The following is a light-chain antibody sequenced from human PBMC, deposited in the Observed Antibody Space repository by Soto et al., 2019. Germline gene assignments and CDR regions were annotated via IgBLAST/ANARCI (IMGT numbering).Light chain of an antibody. Sequence: QSVLTQPPSASGSPGQSVTISCTGTSSDVGGYNYVSWYQQHPGKAPKLMIYEVSKRPSRVPDRFSGSKSGNTASLTVSGLQAEDEADDYCSSYAGSNNWVFGGGTKVTV. CDR1: SSDVGGYNY. J-gene: IGLJ3*02. V-gene: IGLV2-8*01. CDR3: SSYAGSNNWV. CDR2: EVS.